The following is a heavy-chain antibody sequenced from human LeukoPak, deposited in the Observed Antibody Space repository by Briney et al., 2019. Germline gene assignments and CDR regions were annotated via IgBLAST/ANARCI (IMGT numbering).Heavy chain of an antibody. J-gene: IGHJ4*02. V-gene: IGHV5-51*01. Sequence: GESLKISCKGSGYSFTSYWIGWVRQMPGKGLEWMGIIYPGDSDTRYSPSLQGQVTISADKSISTAYLQWSSLKASDTAMYYCARLAGDIVVVVAPAYYWGQGTLVTVSS. D-gene: IGHD2-15*01. CDR3: ARLAGDIVVVVAPAYY. CDR1: GYSFTSYW. CDR2: IYPGDSDT.